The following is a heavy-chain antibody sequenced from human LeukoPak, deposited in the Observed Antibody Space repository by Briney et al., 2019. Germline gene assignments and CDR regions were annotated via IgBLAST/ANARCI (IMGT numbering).Heavy chain of an antibody. D-gene: IGHD6-13*01. Sequence: PSETLSLTCAVSGGSISSSAWWSWVRQPPGKGLEWIGEVYHSGSTNYNSFLKSRVTILVDKSKNQFSLKLTSATAADTAVYYCARDLGSSWFEPLDYWGQGILVIVSS. CDR3: ARDLGSSWFEPLDY. CDR1: GGSISSSAW. J-gene: IGHJ4*02. CDR2: VYHSGST. V-gene: IGHV4-4*02.